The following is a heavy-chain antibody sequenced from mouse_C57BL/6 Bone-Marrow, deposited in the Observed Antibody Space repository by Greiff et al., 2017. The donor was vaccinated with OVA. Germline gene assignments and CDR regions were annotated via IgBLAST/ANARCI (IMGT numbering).Heavy chain of an antibody. CDR2: ISSGSSTI. J-gene: IGHJ4*01. CDR1: GFTFSDYG. D-gene: IGHD2-3*01. Sequence: EVKLMESGGGLVKPGGSLKLSCAASGFTFSDYGMHWVRQAPEKGLEWVAYISSGSSTIYYADTVKGRFTISRDNAKNTLFLQMTSLRSEDTAMYYCARLGYSYAMDYWGQGTSVTVSS. V-gene: IGHV5-17*01. CDR3: ARLGYSYAMDY.